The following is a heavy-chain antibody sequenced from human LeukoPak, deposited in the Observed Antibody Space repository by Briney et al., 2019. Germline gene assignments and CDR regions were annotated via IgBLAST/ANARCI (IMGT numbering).Heavy chain of an antibody. V-gene: IGHV3-9*01. CDR1: GFTFDDYA. CDR2: ISWNSGSI. CDR3: AKGHEYSSSGGYFDY. J-gene: IGHJ4*02. D-gene: IGHD6-6*01. Sequence: GGSLRLSCAASGFTFDDYAMHWVRQAPGKGLEWVSGISWNSGSIGYADSVKGRFTISRDNAKNSLYLQMNSLRAEDTALYYCAKGHEYSSSGGYFDYWGQGTLVTVSS.